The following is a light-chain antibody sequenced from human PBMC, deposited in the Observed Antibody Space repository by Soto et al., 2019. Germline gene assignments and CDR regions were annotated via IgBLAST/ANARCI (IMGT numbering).Light chain of an antibody. Sequence: QSALTQPASVSGSPGQSITISCAGTSSDVGGYNYVSWYQQHPGKVPRLIISDVNKRPSGGSDRLSGSKSGNTASLTISGLQAEDEADYYCASFTRNVTVVFGGGTKLTVL. CDR1: SSDVGGYNY. V-gene: IGLV2-14*03. CDR2: DVN. J-gene: IGLJ2*01. CDR3: ASFTRNVTVV.